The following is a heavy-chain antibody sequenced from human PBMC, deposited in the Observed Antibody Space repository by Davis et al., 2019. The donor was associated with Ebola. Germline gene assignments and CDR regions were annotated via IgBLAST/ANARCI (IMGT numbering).Heavy chain of an antibody. D-gene: IGHD5-24*01. V-gene: IGHV4-59*08. Sequence: GSLRLSCTVSGGSISSYYWSWIRQPPGKGLEWIGYIYYSGSTNYNPSLKSRVTISVDTSKNQFSLKLSSVTAADTAVYYCARLGGRDGYNFLDYWGQGTLVTVSS. CDR3: ARLGGRDGYNFLDY. J-gene: IGHJ4*02. CDR1: GGSISSYY. CDR2: IYYSGST.